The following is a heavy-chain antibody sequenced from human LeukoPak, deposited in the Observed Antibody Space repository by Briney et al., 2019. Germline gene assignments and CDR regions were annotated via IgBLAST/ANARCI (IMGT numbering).Heavy chain of an antibody. Sequence: GGSLRLSCAASGFTFSNYEMNWVRQAPGKGLEWVSYISRSSGSSIYYADSVKGRFTISRDNAKDSLYLQMSSLRDEDTAVYYCARDSGYSYADDYWGQGTLVTVSS. CDR1: GFTFSNYE. J-gene: IGHJ4*02. V-gene: IGHV3-48*03. CDR2: ISRSSGSSI. D-gene: IGHD5-18*01. CDR3: ARDSGYSYADDY.